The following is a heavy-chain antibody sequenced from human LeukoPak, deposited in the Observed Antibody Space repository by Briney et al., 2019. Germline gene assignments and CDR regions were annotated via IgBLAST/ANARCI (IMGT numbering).Heavy chain of an antibody. CDR1: GGSISSYY. D-gene: IGHD3-10*01. CDR2: IYYSGST. V-gene: IGHV4-59*01. J-gene: IGHJ5*02. Sequence: SETLSLTCTVSGGSISSYYWSWIRQPPGKGLEWIGYIYYSGSTNYNPSLKSRVTISVDTSKNQFSLKLSSVTAADTAVYYCARRVVRAQFDPWGQGTLVTVSS. CDR3: ARRVVRAQFDP.